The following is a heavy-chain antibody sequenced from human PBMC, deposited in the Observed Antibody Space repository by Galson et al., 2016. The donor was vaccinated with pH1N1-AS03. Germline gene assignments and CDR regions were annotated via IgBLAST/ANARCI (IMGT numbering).Heavy chain of an antibody. CDR3: ARDTSTTATTHFDC. J-gene: IGHJ4*02. Sequence: SVKVSCKASGGTFSSDAISWVRQAPGQGLEWMGRIIPILGITDYAQKFQGRVTINADKSTSTAYMELSSLRSEDTAVYYCARDTSTTATTHFDCWGQGTLVTVSS. V-gene: IGHV1-69*04. CDR1: GGTFSSDA. CDR2: IIPILGIT. D-gene: IGHD4-17*01.